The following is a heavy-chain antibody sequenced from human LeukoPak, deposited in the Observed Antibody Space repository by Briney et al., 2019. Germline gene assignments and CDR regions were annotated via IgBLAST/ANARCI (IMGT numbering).Heavy chain of an antibody. D-gene: IGHD5-12*01. J-gene: IGHJ4*02. V-gene: IGHV3-9*01. CDR1: GFTFDGYA. CDR3: AKDQGGYASNFDY. CDR2: INWNSGSI. Sequence: GGPLRLSCAASGFTFDGYAMHWVRQVPGKGLEWVSGINWNSGSIGYADSVKGRFTISRDNAKNSLYLQMNSLRAEDTALYYCAKDQGGYASNFDYWGQGTLVTVSS.